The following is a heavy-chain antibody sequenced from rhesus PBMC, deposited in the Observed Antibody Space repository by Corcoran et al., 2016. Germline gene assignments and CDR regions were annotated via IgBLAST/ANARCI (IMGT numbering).Heavy chain of an antibody. J-gene: IGHJ4*01. CDR3: ARDRYCTGSGCDNYFGS. CDR1: GYSISSGYY. Sequence: QVQLQESGPGLVKPSETLSLTCAVSGYSISSGYYWGWFRQPQGQGPEGVGHSSFRGKSSLIPSLTSQLTISPDTSKNQFSLNLHSVTAADTAVYYCARDRYCTGSGCDNYFGSWGQGVLVTVSS. D-gene: IGHD2-21*01. CDR2: SSFRGKS. V-gene: IGHV4-99*02.